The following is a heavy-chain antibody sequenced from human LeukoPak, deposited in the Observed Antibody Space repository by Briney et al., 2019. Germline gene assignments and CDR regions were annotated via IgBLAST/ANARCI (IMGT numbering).Heavy chain of an antibody. D-gene: IGHD2-2*01. J-gene: IGHJ4*02. CDR3: ARVGPYCSSTSCLGY. Sequence: PSETLSLTCTVSGGSISSYYWSWIRQPPGKGLEWIGYIYYSGSTNYNPSLKSRVTISVDTSKNQFSLKLSSVTAADTAVYYCARVGPYCSSTSCLGYWGQGTLVTVSS. CDR2: IYYSGST. V-gene: IGHV4-59*01. CDR1: GGSISSYY.